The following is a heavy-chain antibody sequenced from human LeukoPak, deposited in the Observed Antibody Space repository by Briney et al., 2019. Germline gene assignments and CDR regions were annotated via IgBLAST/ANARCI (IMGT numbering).Heavy chain of an antibody. CDR2: VNLQGST. Sequence: KPSGTLSLTCGVSGGSITITNYWTWVRQPPGKGLEWIGEVNLQGSTNYNPSLKSRVTISVDTSKTQFSLKLSSVTAAGTAVYYCARSRLHPIIFDYWGQGTLVTVSS. D-gene: IGHD5-24*01. J-gene: IGHJ4*02. CDR3: ARSRLHPIIFDY. V-gene: IGHV4-4*02. CDR1: GGSITITNY.